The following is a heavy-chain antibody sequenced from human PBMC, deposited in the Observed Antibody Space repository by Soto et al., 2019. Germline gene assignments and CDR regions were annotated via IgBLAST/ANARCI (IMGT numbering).Heavy chain of an antibody. CDR3: ARRWGYSFDY. CDR2: IYYSGST. Sequence: QLQLQESGPGLVKPSETLSLTCTVSGGSISSYYWGWIRRPPGKGLEWIGSIYYSGSTYYNPSLXGXVXIXXDTSKNQFSLKLSSVTAADTAVYYCARRWGYSFDYWGQGTLVTVSS. CDR1: GGSISSYY. V-gene: IGHV4-39*01. J-gene: IGHJ4*02. D-gene: IGHD7-27*01.